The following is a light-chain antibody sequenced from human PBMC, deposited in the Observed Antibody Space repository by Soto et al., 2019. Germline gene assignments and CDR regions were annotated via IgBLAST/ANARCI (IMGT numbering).Light chain of an antibody. V-gene: IGKV3-15*01. CDR1: QSVSTN. CDR3: QQYNDWPQT. J-gene: IGKJ1*01. Sequence: EIVMTQSPATLSVSPGERATLSCRASQSVSTNLAWYQQKPGQAPRLLIYSASTRATDIPARFSGSGSGTEFTLTISSLQSEDFAVYYCQQYNDWPQTFGQGTRVEIK. CDR2: SAS.